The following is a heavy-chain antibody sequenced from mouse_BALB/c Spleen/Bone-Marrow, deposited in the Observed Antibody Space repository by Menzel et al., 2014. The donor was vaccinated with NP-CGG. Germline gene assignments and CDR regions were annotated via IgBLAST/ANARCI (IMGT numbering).Heavy chain of an antibody. CDR3: ARSPFYYGSSLNYAMDY. D-gene: IGHD1-1*01. V-gene: IGHV1-26*01. CDR1: GFSFTGHY. J-gene: IGHJ4*01. Sequence: EVQLQQSGPDLMKPGASVKISCKASGFSFTGHYMHWVRQSHGKSLEWIGRVNPNNGGTSYNQKFKGKAILTVDKSSSTAYMELRSLTSEDSAVYYCARSPFYYGSSLNYAMDYWGQGTSVTVSS. CDR2: VNPNNGGT.